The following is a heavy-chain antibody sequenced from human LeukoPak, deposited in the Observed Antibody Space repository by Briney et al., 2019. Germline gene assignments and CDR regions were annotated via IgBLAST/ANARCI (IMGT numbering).Heavy chain of an antibody. CDR3: VRNSEEYVRGSYRYADAFDI. D-gene: IGHD3-16*02. J-gene: IGHJ3*02. CDR2: IFSGGST. V-gene: IGHV3-66*01. CDR1: GFAVSSNY. Sequence: PGGSLRLSCAASGFAVSSNYMNWVRQAPGKGLEWVSVIFSGGSTDYADSVKGRFSISRDNAKNTLFLQMSSLRGEDTAVYYCVRNSEEYVRGSYRYADAFDIWSQGTMVTVTS.